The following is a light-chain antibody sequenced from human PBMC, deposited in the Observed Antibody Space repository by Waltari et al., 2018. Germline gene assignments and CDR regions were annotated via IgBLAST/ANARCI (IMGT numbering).Light chain of an antibody. J-gene: IGKJ1*01. CDR1: QSVSSK. Sequence: EIVMTQSPATLSLSPGKTATISCRTSQSVSSKLAWYQQKPGQAPRLLIYGAYSRATGIPDRFSGSGSGTDFTLTISSLEPEDFAVYYCQETSNLWTFGQGTKVEIK. CDR2: GAY. CDR3: QETSNLWT. V-gene: IGKV3-11*01.